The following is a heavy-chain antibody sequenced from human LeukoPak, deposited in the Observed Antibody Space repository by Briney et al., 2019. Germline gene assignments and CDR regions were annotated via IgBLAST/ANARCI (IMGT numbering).Heavy chain of an antibody. V-gene: IGHV4-4*07. D-gene: IGHD5-12*01. CDR1: GGSISSYY. CDR2: SYPTGST. J-gene: IGHJ4*02. Sequence: SETLSLTCTVSGGSISSYYWSWIRQPAGKGLEWMGRSYPTGSTNYNPSLKSRVTMSLDTSKNQFSLKLSSVTAADTAVYYCARGAGASGYDYYFDYWGQGTLVTVSS. CDR3: ARGAGASGYDYYFDY.